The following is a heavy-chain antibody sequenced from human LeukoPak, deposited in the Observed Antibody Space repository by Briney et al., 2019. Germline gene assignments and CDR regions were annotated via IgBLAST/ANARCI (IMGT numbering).Heavy chain of an antibody. Sequence: ASVKVSCKASGYTFTSYGISWVRQAPGQGLEWMGWISAYNGNTNYAQKLQGRVTMTTDTSTSTAYMELRSLRSDDTAVYYCARDRGIAAAGRGYYYYMDVWGKGTTVTVSS. CDR2: ISAYNGNT. J-gene: IGHJ6*03. V-gene: IGHV1-18*01. D-gene: IGHD6-13*01. CDR3: ARDRGIAAAGRGYYYYMDV. CDR1: GYTFTSYG.